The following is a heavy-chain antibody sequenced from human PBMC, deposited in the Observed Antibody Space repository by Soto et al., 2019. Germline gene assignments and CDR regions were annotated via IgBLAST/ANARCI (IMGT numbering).Heavy chain of an antibody. CDR3: ARELLLPPRTEDMDV. CDR1: GFTFSSYG. CDR2: IWYDGSAK. Sequence: QVQLVESGGGVVQPGRSLRLSCVASGFTFSSYGMHWVRQAPGKGLEWVAVIWYDGSAKFYADSVKGRFTISRDNSKNTLYLTMNSLRAEDTAVYYCARELLLPPRTEDMDVWGQGTTVIVSS. V-gene: IGHV3-33*01. J-gene: IGHJ6*02. D-gene: IGHD3-10*01.